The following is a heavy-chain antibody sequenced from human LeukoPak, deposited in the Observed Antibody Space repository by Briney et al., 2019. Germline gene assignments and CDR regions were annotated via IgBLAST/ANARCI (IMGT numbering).Heavy chain of an antibody. D-gene: IGHD3-3*01. CDR1: GFTFSSYA. V-gene: IGHV3-23*01. J-gene: IGHJ3*02. CDR3: AKPTAKDVLRFLEWLGEEVSDAFDI. CDR2: ISGSGGST. Sequence: PGGSLRLSCAASGFTFSSYAMSWVRQAPGKGLEWVSAISGSGGSTYYADSVKGRFTISRDNSKNTLYLQMNSLRAEDTAVYYCAKPTAKDVLRFLEWLGEEVSDAFDIWGQGTMVTVSS.